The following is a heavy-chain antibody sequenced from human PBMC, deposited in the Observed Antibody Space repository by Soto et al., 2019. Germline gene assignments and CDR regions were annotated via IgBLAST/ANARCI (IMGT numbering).Heavy chain of an antibody. D-gene: IGHD2-21*01. CDR1: GYLFTSYG. V-gene: IGHV1-18*01. Sequence: ASVKVSCKTSGYLFTSYGITWVRQAPGQGLEWVGWIDTQIGITQYAQKVQGRVTLTTDASTTTGFMELTDLKSDDTAVYFCARALLHTLVVPDFDYWGQGTLVTVSS. J-gene: IGHJ4*02. CDR3: ARALLHTLVVPDFDY. CDR2: IDTQIGIT.